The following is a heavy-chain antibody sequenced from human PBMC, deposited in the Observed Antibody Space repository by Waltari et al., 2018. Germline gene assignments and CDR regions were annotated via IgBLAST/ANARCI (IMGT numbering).Heavy chain of an antibody. Sequence: EVQLVESGGGLVKPGGSLRRSCAASGFPFASFSLNCVLQAPGKGLEWVSSISSSSNNIYYADSVKGRFTISRDNAKYSLYLQMNSLRVEDTAVYHCARDVLGYYGMDVWGQGTTVTVSS. CDR1: GFPFASFS. V-gene: IGHV3-21*01. CDR3: ARDVLGYYGMDV. CDR2: ISSSSNNI. J-gene: IGHJ6*02. D-gene: IGHD2-8*01.